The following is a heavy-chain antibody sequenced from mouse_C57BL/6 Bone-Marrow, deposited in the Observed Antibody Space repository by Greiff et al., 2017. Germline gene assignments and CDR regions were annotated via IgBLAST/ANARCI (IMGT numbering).Heavy chain of an antibody. J-gene: IGHJ2*01. CDR2: INPGSGGT. Sequence: VKLMESGAELVRPGTSVKVSCKASGYAFTNYLIEWVKQRPGQGLEWIGVINPGSGGTNYNEKFKGKATLTADKSSSTAYMQLSSLTSEDSAVYFCARWDYDGLDYWGQGTTLTVSS. CDR3: ARWDYDGLDY. CDR1: GYAFTNYL. D-gene: IGHD2-4*01. V-gene: IGHV1-54*01.